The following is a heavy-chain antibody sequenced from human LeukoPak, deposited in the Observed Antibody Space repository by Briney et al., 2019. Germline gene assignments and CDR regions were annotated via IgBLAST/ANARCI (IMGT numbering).Heavy chain of an antibody. CDR1: GGTFSSYA. CDR3: ASALGTVTGY. V-gene: IGHV1-69*04. J-gene: IGHJ4*02. D-gene: IGHD4-17*01. Sequence: SVKVSCKASGGTFSSYAISWVRQAPGRGLEWMGRIIPILGIANYAQKFQGRVTITADKSTSTAYMELSSLRSEDTAVYYCASALGTVTGYWGQGTLVTVSS. CDR2: IIPILGIA.